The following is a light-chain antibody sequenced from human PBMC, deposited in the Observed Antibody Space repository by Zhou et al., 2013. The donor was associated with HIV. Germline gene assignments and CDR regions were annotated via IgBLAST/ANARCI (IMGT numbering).Light chain of an antibody. J-gene: IGKJ4*01. Sequence: DIQMTQSPSSLSASVGDSVTVSCRASQAVINYLAWYQQKPGKAPKLLIYDASTLRSGVPSRFSGSGSGTDFTLTINNLQPEDVATYYCQNYNMAPLTFGGGTKVEL. CDR2: DAS. V-gene: IGKV1-27*01. CDR3: QNYNMAPLT. CDR1: QAVINY.